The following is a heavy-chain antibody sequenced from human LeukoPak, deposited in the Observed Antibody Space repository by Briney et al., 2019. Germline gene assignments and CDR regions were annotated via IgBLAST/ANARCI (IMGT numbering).Heavy chain of an antibody. CDR1: GFTFSSYS. Sequence: SGGSLRLSCAASGFTFSSYSMNWVRQAPGKGLEWVSSISSSSSYIYYADSVKGRFTISRDNAKNSLYLQMNSLRAEDTAVYYCARDGVVPAAKDFDYWGQGTLVTVSS. D-gene: IGHD2-2*01. CDR2: ISSSSSYI. V-gene: IGHV3-21*01. J-gene: IGHJ4*02. CDR3: ARDGVVPAAKDFDY.